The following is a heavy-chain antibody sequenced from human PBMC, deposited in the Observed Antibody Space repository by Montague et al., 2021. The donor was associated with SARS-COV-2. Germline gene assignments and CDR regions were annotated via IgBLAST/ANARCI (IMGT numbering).Heavy chain of an antibody. J-gene: IGHJ6*02. Sequence: CAISGDSVPSNSATWNWIRQAPQRPREWLGRTYYRSKWYNDYAVSVKSRITINPDTSKNQFSLQLNSVTPEDTAVYYCARGDEEQWLVHYYYYGMDVWGQGTTVTASS. CDR2: TYYRSKWYN. CDR3: ARGDEEQWLVHYYYYGMDV. CDR1: GDSVPSNSAT. V-gene: IGHV6-1*01. D-gene: IGHD6-19*01.